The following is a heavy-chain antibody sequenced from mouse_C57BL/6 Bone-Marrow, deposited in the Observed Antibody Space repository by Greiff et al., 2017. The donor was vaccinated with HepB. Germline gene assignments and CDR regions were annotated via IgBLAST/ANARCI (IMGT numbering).Heavy chain of an antibody. CDR2: ISDGGSYT. J-gene: IGHJ2*01. CDR3: ARESTVVAPTFYFDY. CDR1: GFTFSSYA. D-gene: IGHD1-1*01. V-gene: IGHV5-4*01. Sequence: EVQLVESGGGLVKPGGSLKLSCAASGFTFSSYAMSWVRQTPEKRLEWVATISDGGSYTYYPDNVKGRFTISRDNAKNNLYLQMSQLKSEDTAMYYCARESTVVAPTFYFDYWGQGTTLTVSS.